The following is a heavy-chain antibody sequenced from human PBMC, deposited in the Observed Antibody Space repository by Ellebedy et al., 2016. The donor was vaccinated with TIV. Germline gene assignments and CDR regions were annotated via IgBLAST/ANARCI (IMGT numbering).Heavy chain of an antibody. CDR3: AKEDSQLLPDY. J-gene: IGHJ4*02. CDR1: GFTFSSYG. CDR2: ISYDGSNK. D-gene: IGHD2-2*01. V-gene: IGHV3-30*18. Sequence: GESLKISXAASGFTFSSYGMHWVRQAPGKGLEWVAVISYDGSNKYYADSVKGRFTISRDNSKNTLFLQMNSLRPEDTAVYYCAKEDSQLLPDYWGQGTLLTVSS.